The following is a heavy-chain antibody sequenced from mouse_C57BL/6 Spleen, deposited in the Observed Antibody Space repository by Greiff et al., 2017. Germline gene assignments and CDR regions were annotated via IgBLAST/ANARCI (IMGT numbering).Heavy chain of an antibody. CDR1: GYTFSSYW. V-gene: IGHV1-80*01. CDR2: IYPGDGDT. Sequence: VKLQESGAELVKPGASVKISCKASGYTFSSYWMNWVKQRPGKGLEWIGQIYPGDGDTNYNGKFKGKATLTADKSSSTAYMQLSSLTSEDSAVYFCARSVTTVVYWYFDVWGTGTTVTVSS. D-gene: IGHD1-1*01. CDR3: ARSVTTVVYWYFDV. J-gene: IGHJ1*03.